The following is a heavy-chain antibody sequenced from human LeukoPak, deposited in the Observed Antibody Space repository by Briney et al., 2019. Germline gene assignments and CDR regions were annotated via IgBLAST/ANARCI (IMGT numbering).Heavy chain of an antibody. CDR3: ARSSSAEAIGYMDV. CDR1: GGSISGYY. CDR2: ISHGGIT. D-gene: IGHD5-12*01. V-gene: IGHV4-59*08. Sequence: SETLSLTCTVSGGSISGYYWSWVRQPPGKGLEWIGYISHGGITRYKPSLQSRVTMSVDTSKNQFSLKLTSVTAADTAVFYCARSSSAEAIGYMDVWGQGTTVTVSS. J-gene: IGHJ6*02.